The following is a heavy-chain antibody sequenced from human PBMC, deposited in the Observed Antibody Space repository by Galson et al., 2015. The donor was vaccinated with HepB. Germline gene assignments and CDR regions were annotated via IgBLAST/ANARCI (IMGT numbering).Heavy chain of an antibody. Sequence: SVKVSCKASGYTFTSYYMHWVRQAPGQGLEWMGIINPSGGSTSYAQKLQGRVTMTRDTSTSTVYMELSSLRSEDTAVYYCAREILPPMGLRLGELHLYYYYGMDVWGQGTTVTVSS. D-gene: IGHD3-16*01. J-gene: IGHJ6*02. CDR1: GYTFTSYY. CDR2: INPSGGST. CDR3: AREILPPMGLRLGELHLYYYYGMDV. V-gene: IGHV1-46*04.